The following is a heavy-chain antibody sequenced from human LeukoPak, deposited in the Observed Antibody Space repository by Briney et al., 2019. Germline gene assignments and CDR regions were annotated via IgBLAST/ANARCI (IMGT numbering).Heavy chain of an antibody. J-gene: IGHJ5*02. V-gene: IGHV3-23*01. CDR3: AKSQNPFVAAAGTIWFDP. CDR2: ISGSGGST. D-gene: IGHD6-13*01. CDR1: GFTFSSYA. Sequence: PGGSLRLSCAASGFTFSSYAMSWVRQAPGKGLEWVSAISGSGGSTYYADSVKGRFTISRDNSKNTLYLQMNSLRAEDTAVYYCAKSQNPFVAAAGTIWFDPWGQGTLVTVSS.